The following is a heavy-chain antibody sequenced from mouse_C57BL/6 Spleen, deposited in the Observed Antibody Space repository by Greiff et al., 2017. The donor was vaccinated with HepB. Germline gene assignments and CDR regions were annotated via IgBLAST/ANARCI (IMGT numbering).Heavy chain of an antibody. CDR1: GYTFTDYE. CDR3: TRSQRPGYFDY. Sequence: VQLQQSGAELVRPGASVTLSCKASGYTFTDYEMHWVKQTPVHGLEWIGAIDPETGGTAYNQKFKGKAILTADKSSSTAYMELRSLTSEDSAVYYYTRSQRPGYFDYWGQGTTRTVSS. V-gene: IGHV1-15*01. D-gene: IGHD6-1*01. CDR2: IDPETGGT. J-gene: IGHJ2*01.